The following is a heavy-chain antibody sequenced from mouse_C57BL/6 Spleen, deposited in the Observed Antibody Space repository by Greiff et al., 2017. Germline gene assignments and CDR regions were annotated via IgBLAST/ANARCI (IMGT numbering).Heavy chain of an antibody. CDR2: IYPGDGDT. D-gene: IGHD2-4*01. V-gene: IGHV1-82*01. Sequence: QVQLQQSGPELVKPGASVKISCKASGYAFRSSWMNWVKQRPGKGLEWIGRIYPGDGDTNYNGKFKGKATLTANKSSSTAYMQLSSLTSEDSAVYFCARYYDYDDGGYYAMDYWGQGTSVTVSS. CDR3: ARYYDYDDGGYYAMDY. CDR1: GYAFRSSW. J-gene: IGHJ4*01.